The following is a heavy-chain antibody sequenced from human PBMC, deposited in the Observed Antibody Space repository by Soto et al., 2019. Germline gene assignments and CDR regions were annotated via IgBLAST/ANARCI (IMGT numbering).Heavy chain of an antibody. Sequence: QVHLVQSGAEVKKPGSSVKVSCRVSGGSFRDYAISWVRQAPGQGPEWMGGIMAVFGTATYAQRFQGRVTISADESTSTAYMYLSSLTSGDAAVYYCATSRGFYAAMDVWGQGTTVSVSS. CDR1: GGSFRDYA. V-gene: IGHV1-69*01. CDR3: ATSRGFYAAMDV. D-gene: IGHD3-16*01. CDR2: IMAVFGTA. J-gene: IGHJ6*02.